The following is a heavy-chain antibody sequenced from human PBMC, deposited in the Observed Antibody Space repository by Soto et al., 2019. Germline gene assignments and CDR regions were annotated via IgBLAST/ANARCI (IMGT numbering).Heavy chain of an antibody. CDR3: AKKGQLELRFDY. CDR2: ISGSGGST. D-gene: IGHD1-1*01. Sequence: GGSLRLSCAASGFTFSSYAMSWVRQAPGKGLEWVSAISGSGGSTYYADSVKGRFTISRDNSKNTLYLQMNSPRAEDTAVYYCAKKGQLELRFDYWGQGTLVTVSS. J-gene: IGHJ4*02. CDR1: GFTFSSYA. V-gene: IGHV3-23*01.